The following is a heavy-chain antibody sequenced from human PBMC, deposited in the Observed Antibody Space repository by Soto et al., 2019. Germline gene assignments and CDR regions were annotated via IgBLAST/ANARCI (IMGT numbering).Heavy chain of an antibody. J-gene: IGHJ3*02. CDR1: GFTFSSYG. CDR3: ARVWSTEHDAFDI. CDR2: IWYDGSNK. V-gene: IGHV3-33*01. Sequence: PGGSLRLSCAASGFTFSSYGMHWVRQAPGKGLEWVAVIWYDGSNKYYADSVKGRFTISRDNSKNTLYLQMNSLRAEDTAVYYCARVWSTEHDAFDIWGQGTMVTVSS. D-gene: IGHD3-10*01.